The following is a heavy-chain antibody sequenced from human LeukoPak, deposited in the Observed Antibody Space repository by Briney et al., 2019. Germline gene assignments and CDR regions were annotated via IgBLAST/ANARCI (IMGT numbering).Heavy chain of an antibody. V-gene: IGHV4-59*11. CDR3: ARGYSGYDVSFDY. CDR1: GDSLSSHY. D-gene: IGHD5-12*01. CDR2: IYGSGST. Sequence: SETLSLTCTVSGDSLSSHYWSWIRQPPGKGLEWIGYIYGSGSTHYDPSLRSRVTISVDRSKNQFSLKLSSVTAADTAVYYCARGYSGYDVSFDYWGQGTLVTVSS. J-gene: IGHJ4*02.